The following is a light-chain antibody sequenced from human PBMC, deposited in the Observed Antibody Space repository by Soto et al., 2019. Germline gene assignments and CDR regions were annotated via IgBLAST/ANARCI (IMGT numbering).Light chain of an antibody. CDR3: GTWDSSLSVLVV. CDR1: SSNIGNNY. Sequence: QSVLTQPPSVSAAPGQKVTISCSGSSSNIGNNYVSWYQQLPGTAPKLLIYDNNKRPSVIPDRFSGSKSGTSATLGITGLQAGDEADYYCGTWDSSLSVLVVFGGGTKLTVL. CDR2: DNN. V-gene: IGLV1-51*01. J-gene: IGLJ2*01.